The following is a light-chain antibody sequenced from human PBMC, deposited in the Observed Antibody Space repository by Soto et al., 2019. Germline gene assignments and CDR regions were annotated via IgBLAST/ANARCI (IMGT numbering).Light chain of an antibody. CDR3: QQYNSYPLT. V-gene: IGKV1-5*03. J-gene: IGKJ4*01. CDR1: QSISSW. Sequence: DIHMTQSPSTLSASVGDRVTITCRASQSISSWLAGYQQKPGKAPKLLIYKASSLESGVPSRFSGSGSGTEFTLSISSLQPDDFATYYCQQYNSYPLTFGGGTQVEIK. CDR2: KAS.